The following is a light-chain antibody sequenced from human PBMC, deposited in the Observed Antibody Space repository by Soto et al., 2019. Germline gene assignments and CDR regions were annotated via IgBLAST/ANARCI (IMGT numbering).Light chain of an antibody. CDR3: QQYNSYSRT. CDR1: QSISSW. J-gene: IGKJ1*01. CDR2: DAS. Sequence: DIQMTQSPSTLSASVGDRVTITCRASQSISSWLAWYQQKPGKAPKLLIYDASSLESGVPSRFGGSGSGTEFTPTISSLQPDDFATYYCQQYNSYSRTFGQGTKVEIK. V-gene: IGKV1-5*01.